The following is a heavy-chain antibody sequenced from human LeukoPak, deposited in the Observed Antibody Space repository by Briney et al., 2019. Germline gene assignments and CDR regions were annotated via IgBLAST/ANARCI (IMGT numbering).Heavy chain of an antibody. Sequence: GGSLRLSCAASGFTFSSYGMHWVRQAPGKGLEWVAFIRYDGSNKYYADSVKGRSTISRDNSKNTLYLQMNSLRAEDTAVYYCAKDLSEYSSSGSLDVWGKGTTVTVSS. CDR3: AKDLSEYSSSGSLDV. CDR1: GFTFSSYG. CDR2: IRYDGSNK. V-gene: IGHV3-30*02. J-gene: IGHJ6*04. D-gene: IGHD6-6*01.